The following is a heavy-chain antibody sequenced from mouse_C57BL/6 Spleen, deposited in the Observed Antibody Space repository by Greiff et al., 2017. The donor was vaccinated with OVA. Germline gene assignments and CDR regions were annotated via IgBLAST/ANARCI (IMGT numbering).Heavy chain of an antibody. J-gene: IGHJ1*03. CDR2: ISSGGDYI. V-gene: IGHV5-9-1*02. CDR3: TRGRPYYYGSSPHWYFDV. D-gene: IGHD1-1*01. Sequence: DVKVEESGEGLVKPGGSLKLSCAASGFTFSSYAMSWVRQTPEKRLEWVAYISSGGDYIYYADTVKGRFTISRDNARNTLYLQMSSLKSEDTAMYYCTRGRPYYYGSSPHWYFDVWGTGTTVTVSS. CDR1: GFTFSSYA.